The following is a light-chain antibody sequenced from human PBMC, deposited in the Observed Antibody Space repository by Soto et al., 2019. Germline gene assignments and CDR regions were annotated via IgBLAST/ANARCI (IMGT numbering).Light chain of an antibody. CDR3: QSYDNSLSGVV. CDR1: SSNIGAGFD. CDR2: DND. J-gene: IGLJ2*01. Sequence: QSVLTQPPSVSGAPGQRIISSCTGSSSNIGAGFDVHWYQHLPGTAPKLLVYDNDNRPSGLPARFSDSRSGTSASLAITSLQADDEADYYCQSYDNSLSGVVFGGGTQLTVL. V-gene: IGLV1-40*01.